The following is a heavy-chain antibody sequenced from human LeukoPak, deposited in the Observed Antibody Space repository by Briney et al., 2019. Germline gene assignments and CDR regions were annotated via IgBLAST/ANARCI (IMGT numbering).Heavy chain of an antibody. CDR1: GFTFSSYA. D-gene: IGHD2-2*02. CDR2: ISGSGGST. V-gene: IGHV3-23*01. J-gene: IGHJ4*02. CDR3: AKAGYGTAIRNAFDF. Sequence: GGSLRLSCAASGFTFSSYAMSWVRQAPGKGLEWVSAISGSGGSTYYADSVKGRFTISRDNSKNMLYLQMNSLRAEDTAVYYCAKAGYGTAIRNAFDFWGQGTLVTVSS.